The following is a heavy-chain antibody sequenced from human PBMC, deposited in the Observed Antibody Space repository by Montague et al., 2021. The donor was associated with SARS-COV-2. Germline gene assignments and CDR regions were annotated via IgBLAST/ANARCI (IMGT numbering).Heavy chain of an antibody. CDR1: GGSISSGGYY. CDR2: IYYSGST. V-gene: IGHV4-31*03. J-gene: IGHJ5*02. D-gene: IGHD3-22*01. Sequence: TLSLTCTVSGGSISSGGYYWSWIRQHPGKGLEWIGYIYYSGSTYYNPSLKSRVTISVDTSKNQFSLKLSSVTAADTAVYYCARATRAIVVLNWFDPWGKGTLVNVSS. CDR3: ARATRAIVVLNWFDP.